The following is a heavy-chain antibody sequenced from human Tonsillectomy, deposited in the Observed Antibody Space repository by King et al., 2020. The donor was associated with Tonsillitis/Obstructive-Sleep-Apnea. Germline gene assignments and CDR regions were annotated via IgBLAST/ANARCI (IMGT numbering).Heavy chain of an antibody. CDR2: ISSSSSYI. Sequence: EVQLVESGGGLVKPGGSLRLSCAASGFTFSSYSMNWVRQAPGKGLEWVSSISSSSSYIYYAESVKGRFTISRDKAKNSLYLQMNSLRAEDTAVYYCARDSVAVGVAFDIWGQGTMVTVSS. J-gene: IGHJ3*02. CDR1: GFTFSSYS. V-gene: IGHV3-21*01. CDR3: ARDSVAVGVAFDI. D-gene: IGHD3-10*01.